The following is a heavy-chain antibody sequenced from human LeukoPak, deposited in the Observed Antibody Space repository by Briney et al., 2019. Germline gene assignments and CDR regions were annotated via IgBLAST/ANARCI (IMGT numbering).Heavy chain of an antibody. CDR1: GFSFSNYW. D-gene: IGHD3-3*01. CDR2: IKQDGSEK. V-gene: IGHV3-7*03. J-gene: IGHJ4*02. Sequence: GGSLRLSCAASGFSFSNYWMSWVRQAPGKGLEWVANIKQDGSEKYYVDSVKGRFTISRDNAKNTLYLQMNSLRAEDTAVYYCAKDPPLAKEYYDFWSGYSRLDYFDYWGQGTLVTVSS. CDR3: AKDPPLAKEYYDFWSGYSRLDYFDY.